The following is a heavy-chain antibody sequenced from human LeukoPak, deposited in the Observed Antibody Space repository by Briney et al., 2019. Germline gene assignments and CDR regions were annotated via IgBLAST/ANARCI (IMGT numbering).Heavy chain of an antibody. CDR2: SYYRGRT. CDR1: GGSISSGGYY. CDR3: AREGYCSTTSYCYFDS. D-gene: IGHD2-2*01. J-gene: IGHJ4*02. V-gene: IGHV4-31*03. Sequence: SETLSLTCTVSGGSISSGGYYWSWIRQHPGKGLEWIGCSYYRGRTYYNPSLRSRLTISLDTSQNQLSLEVRSVTAADTAVYYCAREGYCSTTSYCYFDSWGQGTLVTVSS.